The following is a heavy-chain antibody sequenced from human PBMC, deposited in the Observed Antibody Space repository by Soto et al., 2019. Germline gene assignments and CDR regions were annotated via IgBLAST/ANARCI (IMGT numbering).Heavy chain of an antibody. CDR3: ARAAYYDFWSGYSSYGMDV. D-gene: IGHD3-3*01. CDR2: IWYDGSNK. Sequence: PGGSLRLSCAASGFTFSSYGMHWVRQAPGKGLEWVAVIWYDGSNKYYADSVKGRFTISRDNSKNTLYLQMNSLRAEDTAVYYCARAAYYDFWSGYSSYGMDVWGQGTTVTVSS. J-gene: IGHJ6*02. V-gene: IGHV3-33*01. CDR1: GFTFSSYG.